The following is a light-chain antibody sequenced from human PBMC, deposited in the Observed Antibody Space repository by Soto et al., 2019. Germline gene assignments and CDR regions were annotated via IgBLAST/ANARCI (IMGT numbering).Light chain of an antibody. CDR1: QSVGFY. J-gene: IGKJ1*01. Sequence: EIVLTQSPATLSLSPGERATPSCRASQSVGFYLAWYQQKPGQAPRLLIYETSSRASGIPARFSGSGSGTDFTLTISSLEPEDFALYYCQLRSNWPPVWTFGQGTKVDIK. CDR2: ETS. V-gene: IGKV3-11*01. CDR3: QLRSNWPPVWT.